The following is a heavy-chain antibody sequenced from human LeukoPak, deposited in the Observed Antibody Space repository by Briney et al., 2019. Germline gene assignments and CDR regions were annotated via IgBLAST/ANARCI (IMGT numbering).Heavy chain of an antibody. CDR1: GLTFSGSA. CDR3: TRQDTAMVTFDY. J-gene: IGHJ4*02. Sequence: GGSLRLSCAASGLTFSGSAMHWVRQASGKGLEWVGRIRSKANSYATAYAASAKGRFTISRDDSKNTAYLQMNSLKTEDTAVYYCTRQDTAMVTFDYWGQGTLVTVSS. V-gene: IGHV3-73*01. CDR2: IRSKANSYAT. D-gene: IGHD5-18*01.